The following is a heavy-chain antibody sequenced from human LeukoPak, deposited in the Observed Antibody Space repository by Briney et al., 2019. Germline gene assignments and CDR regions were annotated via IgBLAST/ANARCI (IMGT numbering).Heavy chain of an antibody. CDR2: IYYSGST. J-gene: IGHJ6*02. V-gene: IGHV4-59*01. Sequence: TSETLSLTCTVSGGSISSYYWSWIRQPPGKGLEWIGYIYYSGSTNYNPSLKSRVTISVDTSKNQFSLKLSSVTAADTAVYYCASSGYYYYGMDVRGQGTTVTVSS. CDR3: ASSGYYYYGMDV. CDR1: GGSISSYY.